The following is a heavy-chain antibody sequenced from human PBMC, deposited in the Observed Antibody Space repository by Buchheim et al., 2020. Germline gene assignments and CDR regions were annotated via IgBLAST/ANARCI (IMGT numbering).Heavy chain of an antibody. V-gene: IGHV4-30-4*01. Sequence: QVQLQESGPGLVKPSQTLSLTCTVSGGSISSGDYYWSWIRQPPGKGLEWIGYIYYSGSTYDNPSLKSRVTISVDTSKNQFSLKLSSVTAADTAVYYCAREYCSGGSCYSLQGLGFDPWGQGTL. CDR1: GGSISSGDYY. D-gene: IGHD2-15*01. CDR2: IYYSGST. CDR3: AREYCSGGSCYSLQGLGFDP. J-gene: IGHJ5*02.